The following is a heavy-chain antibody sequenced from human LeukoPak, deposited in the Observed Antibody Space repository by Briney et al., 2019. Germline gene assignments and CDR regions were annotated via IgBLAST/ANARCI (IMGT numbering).Heavy chain of an antibody. Sequence: SETLSFTCTVSRGSISSYYWNWIRQSPRRGLEWIGYMFHSGSPNYNPSLKSRVAISIDTSKNQFSLKLSSVTAADTAVYYCARGSRYCSTTSCSSFDYWGQGTLVTVSS. CDR2: MFHSGSP. V-gene: IGHV4-59*01. CDR1: RGSISSYY. J-gene: IGHJ4*02. CDR3: ARGSRYCSTTSCSSFDY. D-gene: IGHD2-2*01.